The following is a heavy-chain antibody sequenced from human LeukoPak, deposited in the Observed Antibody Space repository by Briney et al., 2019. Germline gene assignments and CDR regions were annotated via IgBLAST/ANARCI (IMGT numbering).Heavy chain of an antibody. CDR3: ARASGLLWFGEFSYYFDY. V-gene: IGHV1-18*01. CDR2: ISAYNGNT. Sequence: AASVKVSCKASGYTFTSYGISWVRQAPGQGLEWMGWISAYNGNTNYAQKLQGRVTMTTDTSTSTAYMELRSLRSDDTAVYYCARASGLLWFGEFSYYFDYWGQGTLVTVSS. J-gene: IGHJ4*02. CDR1: GYTFTSYG. D-gene: IGHD3-10*01.